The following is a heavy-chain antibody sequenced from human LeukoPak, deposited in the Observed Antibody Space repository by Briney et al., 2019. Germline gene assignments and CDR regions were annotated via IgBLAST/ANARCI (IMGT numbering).Heavy chain of an antibody. CDR2: IKYDGDEE. J-gene: IGHJ4*02. Sequence: GSLRLSCAASGFTFSDYWMSWMRQAPGKGLEWVANIKYDGDEEYYVDSVKGRFTISRDNAKNSLYLQLNSLRVEDTAVYYCKSGGAAPGSFDNWGQGTLVTVSP. V-gene: IGHV3-7*01. CDR1: GFTFSDYW. CDR3: KSGGAAPGSFDN. D-gene: IGHD6-13*01.